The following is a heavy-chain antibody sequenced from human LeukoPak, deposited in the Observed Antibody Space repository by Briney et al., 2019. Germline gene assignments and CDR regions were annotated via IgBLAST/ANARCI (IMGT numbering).Heavy chain of an antibody. CDR1: GFTFGDYA. J-gene: IGHJ3*02. V-gene: IGHV3-15*01. CDR3: TTDRASIAVAGTLLDPDAFDI. Sequence: KPGRSLRLSCTASGFTFGDYAMSWVRQAPGKGLEWVGRIKRKTDGGTTDYAAPVKGRFTISRDDSKNTLYLQMNSLKTEDTAVYYCTTDRASIAVAGTLLDPDAFDIWGQGTMVTVSS. CDR2: IKRKTDGGTT. D-gene: IGHD6-19*01.